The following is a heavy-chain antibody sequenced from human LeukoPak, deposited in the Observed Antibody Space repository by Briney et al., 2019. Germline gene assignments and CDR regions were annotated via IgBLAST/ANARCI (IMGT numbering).Heavy chain of an antibody. J-gene: IGHJ6*02. Sequence: GESLKISCKGSGYSFTNYWISWVRQMPGKGLEWMGRIDPSDSYINYSPSFQGRVTISADKSISTAYLQWSSLKASDTAIYYCARVRVTTSLYYYYGFDVWGQGTTVTVSS. D-gene: IGHD4-17*01. V-gene: IGHV5-10-1*01. CDR3: ARVRVTTSLYYYYGFDV. CDR1: GYSFTNYW. CDR2: IDPSDSYI.